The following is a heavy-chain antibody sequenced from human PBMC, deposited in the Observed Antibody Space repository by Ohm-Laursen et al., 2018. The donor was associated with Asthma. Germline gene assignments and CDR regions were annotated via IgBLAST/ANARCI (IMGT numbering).Heavy chain of an antibody. CDR3: ARVSSSWFDF. J-gene: IGHJ4*02. CDR1: RGSITSGGYS. D-gene: IGHD6-13*01. V-gene: IGHV4-30-2*01. Sequence: TLSLTCAVSRGSITSGGYSWGWIPQPPGKGLGGVGHTYHSGSTYYNPSLKGRVAISVDRSKNQFSLTLSSVTASDTAIYYCARVSSSWFDFWGQGTLVTVSS. CDR2: TYHSGST.